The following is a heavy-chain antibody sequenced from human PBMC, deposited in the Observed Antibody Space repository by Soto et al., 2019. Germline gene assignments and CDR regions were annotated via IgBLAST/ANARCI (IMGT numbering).Heavy chain of an antibody. CDR1: GFTSSSYS. V-gene: IGHV3-21*01. D-gene: IGHD2-15*01. CDR2: ISSSSSYI. Sequence: EVQLVESGGGLVKPGGSLRLSCAASGFTSSSYSMNWVRQAPGKGLEWVSSISSSSSYIYYADSVKGRFTISRDNAKNSLYLQMNSLRAEDTAVYYCARGGCSGGSCYPARYNWFDPWGQGTLVTVSS. CDR3: ARGGCSGGSCYPARYNWFDP. J-gene: IGHJ5*02.